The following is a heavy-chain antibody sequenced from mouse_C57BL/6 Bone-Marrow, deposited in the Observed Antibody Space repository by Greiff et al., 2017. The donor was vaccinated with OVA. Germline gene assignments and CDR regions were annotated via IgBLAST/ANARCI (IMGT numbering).Heavy chain of an antibody. CDR3: ARGDTTGVADY. Sequence: EVQLQESGPGLVKPSQSLSLTCSVTGYSITSGYYWNWIRQFPGNKLEWMGYISYDGSNNYNPSLKNRISITRDTSKNQFFLKFNSVTTEETATYYCARGDTTGVADYWGQGTTLTVSS. V-gene: IGHV3-6*01. CDR2: ISYDGSN. J-gene: IGHJ2*01. D-gene: IGHD1-1*01. CDR1: GYSITSGYY.